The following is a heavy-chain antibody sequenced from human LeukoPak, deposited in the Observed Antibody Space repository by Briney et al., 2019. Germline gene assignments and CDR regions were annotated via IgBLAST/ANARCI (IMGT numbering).Heavy chain of an antibody. J-gene: IGHJ4*02. CDR3: AKDGGHSSVLYYFES. D-gene: IGHD6-19*01. Sequence: GGSLRLSCAASGFTFSNYGMSWVRQAPRKGLEWVSAISGSGGSTHYADSVKGRFTVSRDNAKNSLYLQMNSLRPEDTAFYYCAKDGGHSSVLYYFESWGQGTLVTVSS. CDR1: GFTFSNYG. V-gene: IGHV3-23*01. CDR2: ISGSGGST.